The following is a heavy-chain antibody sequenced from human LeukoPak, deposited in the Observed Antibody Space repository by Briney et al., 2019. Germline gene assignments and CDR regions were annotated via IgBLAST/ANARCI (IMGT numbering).Heavy chain of an antibody. V-gene: IGHV3-33*01. CDR2: IWYDGSNK. CDR3: ASQDSSGYYLDY. D-gene: IGHD3-22*01. CDR1: GFTFSSYG. J-gene: IGHJ4*02. Sequence: GGSLRLSCAASGFTFSSYGMHWVRQAPGKGLEWVAVIWYDGSNKYYADSVKGRFTISRDNSKNTLYLQMNSLRAEDTAVYYCASQDSSGYYLDYWGQGTLVTVSP.